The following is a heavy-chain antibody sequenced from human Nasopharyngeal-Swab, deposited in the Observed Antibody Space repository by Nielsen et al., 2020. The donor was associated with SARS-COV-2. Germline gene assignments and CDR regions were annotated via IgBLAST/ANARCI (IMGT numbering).Heavy chain of an antibody. CDR2: INHSGST. J-gene: IGHJ4*02. Sequence: GSLRLSRAVYGGSFSGYYWSWIRQPPGKGLEWIGEINHSGSTNYNPSLKSRVTISVDTSKNQFSVKLSSVTAVDTAVYYCARRTGGRGFDYWGQGTLVHRLL. D-gene: IGHD3-16*01. CDR1: GGSFSGYY. CDR3: ARRTGGRGFDY. V-gene: IGHV4-34*01.